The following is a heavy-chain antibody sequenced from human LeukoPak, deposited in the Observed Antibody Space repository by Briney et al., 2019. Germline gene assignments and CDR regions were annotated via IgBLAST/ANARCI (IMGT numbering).Heavy chain of an antibody. CDR3: ARDIVVVVAATRPGLYYYGMDV. Sequence: PGGSLRLSCAASGFTFSSYAVHWVRQAPGKGLEWVAVISYDGSNKYYADSVKGRFTISRDNSKNTLYLQMNSLRAEDTAVYYCARDIVVVVAATRPGLYYYGMDVWGQGTTVTVSS. V-gene: IGHV3-30-3*01. D-gene: IGHD2-15*01. CDR1: GFTFSSYA. CDR2: ISYDGSNK. J-gene: IGHJ6*02.